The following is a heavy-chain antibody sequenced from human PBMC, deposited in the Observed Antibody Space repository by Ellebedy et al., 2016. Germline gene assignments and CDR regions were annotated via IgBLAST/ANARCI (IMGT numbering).Heavy chain of an antibody. CDR1: GFTFSSYS. CDR3: ARAGSGYGNWFDP. J-gene: IGHJ5*02. D-gene: IGHD3-10*01. CDR2: ISSSSSTI. Sequence: GGSLRLSXAASGFTFSSYSMNWVRQAPGKGLEWVSYISSSSSTIYYADSVKGRFTISRDNAKNSLYLQMNSLRAEDTAVYYCARAGSGYGNWFDPWGQGTLVTVSS. V-gene: IGHV3-48*01.